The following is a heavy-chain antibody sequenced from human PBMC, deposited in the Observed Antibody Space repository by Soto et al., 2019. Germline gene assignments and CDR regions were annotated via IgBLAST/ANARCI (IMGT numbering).Heavy chain of an antibody. CDR3: ARDLAARNRNYYYYYGMDV. Sequence: GGSLRLSCAASGFTSSSYAMHWVRQAPGKGLEWVAVISYDGSNKYYADSVKGRFTISRDNSKNTLYLQMNSLRAEDTAVYYCARDLAARNRNYYYYYGMDVWGQGTTVTVSS. CDR1: GFTSSSYA. J-gene: IGHJ6*02. V-gene: IGHV3-30-3*01. D-gene: IGHD6-6*01. CDR2: ISYDGSNK.